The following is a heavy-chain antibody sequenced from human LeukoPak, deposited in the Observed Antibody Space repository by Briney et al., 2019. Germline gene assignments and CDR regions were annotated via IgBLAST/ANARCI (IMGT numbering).Heavy chain of an antibody. J-gene: IGHJ4*02. CDR3: ARDRYYGSGIYDY. Sequence: GGSLRLSCVASGFTFSSYEMNWVRQAPGKGLEWVSYISSSGSTIYYADSVRGRFTISRDNAKNSLYLQVNSLRAEDTAVYYCARDRYYGSGIYDYWGQGTLVTVSS. CDR2: ISSSGSTI. D-gene: IGHD3-10*01. CDR1: GFTFSSYE. V-gene: IGHV3-48*03.